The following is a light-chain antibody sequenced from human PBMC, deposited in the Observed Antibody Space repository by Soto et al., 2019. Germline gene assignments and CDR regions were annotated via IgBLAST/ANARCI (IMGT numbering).Light chain of an antibody. CDR2: PAT. CDR3: LQYHTLWA. Sequence: ILLTPSPATVSLSPGETAPLSFRDSLNIYYNGARHQPGPAHAPRLLRSPATASGPGVTARFSGSGPGTEFTLTNISLQPEDFTFYSCLQYHTLWAFGQGTKVDIK. J-gene: IGKJ1*01. V-gene: IGKV3-15*01. CDR1: LNIYYN.